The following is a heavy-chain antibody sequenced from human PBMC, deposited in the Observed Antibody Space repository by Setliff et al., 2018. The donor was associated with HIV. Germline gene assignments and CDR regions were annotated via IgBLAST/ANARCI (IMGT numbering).Heavy chain of an antibody. CDR1: GFTFSSNW. CDR3: ARGPSSTHWSPGYFQH. J-gene: IGHJ1*01. D-gene: IGHD2-8*02. CDR2: IKQDGSEK. V-gene: IGHV3-7*03. Sequence: ETLSLSCVASGFTFSSNWLSWVRQAPGKGLEWAANIKQDGSEKYYVDSVKGRFTISRDNAKNSLYLQVNNLRAEDTAVYYCARGPSSTHWSPGYFQHWGQGTPVTAPQ.